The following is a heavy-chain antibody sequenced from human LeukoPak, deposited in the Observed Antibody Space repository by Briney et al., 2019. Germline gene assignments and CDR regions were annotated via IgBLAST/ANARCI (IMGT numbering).Heavy chain of an antibody. J-gene: IGHJ4*02. CDR1: GGSISSYY. V-gene: IGHV4-59*08. D-gene: IGHD6-19*01. CDR2: IYYSGRT. CDR3: ARHVEQWLTPFDY. Sequence: SETLSLTCTVSGGSISSYYWSWIRQPPGKGLEWIGYIYYSGRTNYNPSLKSRVTISVDTSKNQFSLQLTSVTAADTAVYYCARHVEQWLTPFDYWGQGTLVTVSS.